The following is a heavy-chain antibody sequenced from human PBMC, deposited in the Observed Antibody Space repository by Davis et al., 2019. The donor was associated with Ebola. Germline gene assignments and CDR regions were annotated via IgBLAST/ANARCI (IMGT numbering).Heavy chain of an antibody. J-gene: IGHJ6*02. CDR3: ARDPGYSYGYYYYYGMDV. V-gene: IGHV4-61*01. CDR1: GGSVSSGSYY. CDR2: IYYSGNT. D-gene: IGHD5-18*01. Sequence: PSETLSLTCTVSGGSVSSGSYYWSWIRQPPGKGLEWIGYIYYSGNTNYNPSLKSRVTISLDTSKNQFSLKLSSVTAADTAVYYCARDPGYSYGYYYYYGMDVWGQGTTVTVSS.